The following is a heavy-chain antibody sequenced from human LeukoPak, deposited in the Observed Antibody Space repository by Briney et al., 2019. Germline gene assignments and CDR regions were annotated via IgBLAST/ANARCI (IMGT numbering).Heavy chain of an antibody. Sequence: GGSLRLSCAASGFTFSDYYMSWIRQAPGKGLEWVSYISSSGSTIYHADSVKGRFTISRDNAKNSLYLQMNSLRAEDTAVYCCARDAVVQQQLDYYYGMDVWGQGTTVTVSS. D-gene: IGHD6-13*01. CDR2: ISSSGSTI. CDR3: ARDAVVQQQLDYYYGMDV. J-gene: IGHJ6*02. CDR1: GFTFSDYY. V-gene: IGHV3-11*01.